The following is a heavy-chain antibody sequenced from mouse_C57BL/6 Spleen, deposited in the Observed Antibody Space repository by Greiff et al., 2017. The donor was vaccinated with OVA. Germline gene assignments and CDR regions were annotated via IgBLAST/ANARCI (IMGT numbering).Heavy chain of an antibody. CDR3: ARLRDGLVYAMDY. Sequence: QVQLQQPGAELVKPGASVKLSCKASGYTFTSYWMQWVKQRPGQGLEWIGEIDPSGSYTNYNQKFKGKATLTVDTSSSTAYMQLSSLTSEDSAVYYCARLRDGLVYAMDYWGQGTSVTVSS. CDR2: IDPSGSYT. CDR1: GYTFTSYW. V-gene: IGHV1-50*01. D-gene: IGHD2-3*01. J-gene: IGHJ4*01.